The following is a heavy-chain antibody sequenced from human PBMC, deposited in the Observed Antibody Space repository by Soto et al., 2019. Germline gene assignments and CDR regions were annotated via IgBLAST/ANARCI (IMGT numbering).Heavy chain of an antibody. CDR1: GYSFSTYG. Sequence: QVQLVQSRGEVKKPGASVKVSCKTSGYSFSTYGISWVRQAPGQGLEWMGWISGYNGNTNYAQNLQGRVTMTTDTSTSTATMELRSPISDDTAVYYCAREGPAPYYYYGMDGWGQGSTVTVSS. V-gene: IGHV1-18*01. CDR2: ISGYNGNT. J-gene: IGHJ6*02. CDR3: AREGPAPYYYYGMDG.